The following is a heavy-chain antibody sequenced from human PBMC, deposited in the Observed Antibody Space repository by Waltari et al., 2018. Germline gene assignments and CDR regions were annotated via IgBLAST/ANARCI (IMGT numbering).Heavy chain of an antibody. CDR1: GYTFSDFD. CDR2: MNPNKGEK. V-gene: IGHV1-8*01. CDR3: ARGRRRSSTCYGVCDWFDP. Sequence: QVQLVQSGAEVKKPGASVKVSCKASGYTFSDFDIHWVRQAAGQGLEWMGWMNPNKGEKGYEQKFQGGVVMTSDTSISTAYLDLSSLRSEDTAVYYCARGRRRSSTCYGVCDWFDPWGQGTLVTVSS. D-gene: IGHD3-3*01. J-gene: IGHJ5*02.